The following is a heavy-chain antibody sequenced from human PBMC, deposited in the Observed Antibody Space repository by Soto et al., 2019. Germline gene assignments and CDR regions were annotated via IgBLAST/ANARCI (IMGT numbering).Heavy chain of an antibody. CDR1: GFTFSSYS. CDR3: ARTRRSYDFDY. Sequence: EVQLVESGGGLVKPGGSLRLSCAASGFTFSSYSMNWVRQAPGKGLEWVSSITSSTGYIDYADSVKGRFTISRDNAKNSRFPQMTSLRAEDAAVYYCARTRRSYDFDYWGQGTLVTVSS. D-gene: IGHD1-26*01. V-gene: IGHV3-21*01. CDR2: ITSSTGYI. J-gene: IGHJ4*02.